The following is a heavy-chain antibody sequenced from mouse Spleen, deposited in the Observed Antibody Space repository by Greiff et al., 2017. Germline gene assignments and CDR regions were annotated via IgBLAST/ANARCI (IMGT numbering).Heavy chain of an antibody. CDR3: TSGY. CDR2: IDPETGGT. Sequence: VQVVESGAELVRPGASVTLSCKASGYTFTDYEMHWVKQTPVHGLEWIGAIDPETGGTAYNQKFKGKATLTADKSSSTAYMELRSLTSEDSAVYYCTSGYWGQGTTLTVSS. V-gene: IGHV1-15*01. J-gene: IGHJ2*01. CDR1: GYTFTDYE.